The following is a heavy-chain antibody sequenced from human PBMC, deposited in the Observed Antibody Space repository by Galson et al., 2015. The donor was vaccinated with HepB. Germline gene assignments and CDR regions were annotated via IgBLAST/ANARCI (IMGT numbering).Heavy chain of an antibody. CDR1: GYIFSNYW. J-gene: IGHJ4*02. CDR3: AKMSVGCFDY. D-gene: IGHD1-26*01. V-gene: IGHV5-51*01. CDR2: IYPGDSDT. Sequence: QSGAEVKKPGESLKISCKGSGYIFSNYWIVWVRQMPGKGLEFMGIIYPGDSDTKYSPSFQGQVTIPADKSTSPAYPQWSSLKASDTSMYYCAKMSVGCFDYWGQGTLVTVAS.